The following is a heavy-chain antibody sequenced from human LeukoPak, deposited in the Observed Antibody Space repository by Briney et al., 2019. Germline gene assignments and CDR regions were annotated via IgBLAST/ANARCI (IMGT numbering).Heavy chain of an antibody. V-gene: IGHV5-51*01. J-gene: IGHJ4*02. CDR3: ARHVRAGGLGAQFDY. CDR1: GYSFANYW. CDR2: MFPGDSDP. D-gene: IGHD3-16*01. Sequence: GESLKISCKGSGYSFANYWIGWVRQMPGKGLEWMGIMFPGDSDPRYSPSFQGQVTISVDKSVSTAYLQWNSLKASDTAMYYCARHVRAGGLGAQFDYWGQGTLVTVSS.